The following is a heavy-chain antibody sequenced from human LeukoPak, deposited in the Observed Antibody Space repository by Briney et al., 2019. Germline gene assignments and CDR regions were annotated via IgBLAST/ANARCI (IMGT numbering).Heavy chain of an antibody. CDR1: GGSISSYY. V-gene: IGHV4-59*01. CDR2: IYYSGST. J-gene: IGHJ4*02. Sequence: PSETLSLTCTVSGGSISSYYWSWIRQPPGKGLEWIGYIYYSGSTNYNPSLKSRVTISVDTSKNQFSLKLSSVTAADTAVYYCARGDYDILTGHLFDYWGQGTLVTVSS. D-gene: IGHD3-9*01. CDR3: ARGDYDILTGHLFDY.